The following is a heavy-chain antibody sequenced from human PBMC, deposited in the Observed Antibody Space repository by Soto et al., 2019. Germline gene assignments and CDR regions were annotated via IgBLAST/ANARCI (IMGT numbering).Heavy chain of an antibody. CDR1: GFIFRSYG. V-gene: IGHV3-33*01. CDR3: VRERAPFDAFDI. Sequence: QVQLVESGGGMVQPGRSLRLSCAASGFIFRSYGMHWVRQVPGKGLEWVTVIWVDGINKYYGDAVKGRFTISRDNANDTLYLQMNSLSVEDTAVYYCVRERAPFDAFDIWGQGTMVTVSS. J-gene: IGHJ3*02. CDR2: IWVDGINK.